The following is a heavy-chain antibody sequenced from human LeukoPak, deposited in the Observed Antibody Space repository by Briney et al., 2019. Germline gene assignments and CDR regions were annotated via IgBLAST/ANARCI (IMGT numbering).Heavy chain of an antibody. J-gene: IGHJ3*02. CDR2: IWSDGNNR. V-gene: IGHV3-33*06. CDR3: VKERSPFDAFDI. CDR1: GFTFSTYG. Sequence: GRSLRLSCAASGFTFSTYGMHWVRQAPGKGREWVAVIWSDGNNRFYADSVKGRFTFSRDNSKNTLSLQMNSLRAEDTAVYYCVKERSPFDAFDIWGQGTMVTVSS.